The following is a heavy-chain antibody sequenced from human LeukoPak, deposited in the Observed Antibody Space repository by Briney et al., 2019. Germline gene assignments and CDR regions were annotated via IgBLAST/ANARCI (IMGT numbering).Heavy chain of an antibody. J-gene: IGHJ4*02. D-gene: IGHD3-22*01. V-gene: IGHV3-23*01. CDR2: IGAGVTGK. CDR1: GFAIPNDG. CDR3: AKSIDSGCYPLGDS. Sequence: GGSLRLSCTGSGFAIPNDGMAWVRQAPGKGLEWISSIGAGVTGKYYAASVRGRFTISKDNSKKTVFLQMNSLRAEDTALYYCAKSIDSGCYPLGDSWGQGTLVIVSS.